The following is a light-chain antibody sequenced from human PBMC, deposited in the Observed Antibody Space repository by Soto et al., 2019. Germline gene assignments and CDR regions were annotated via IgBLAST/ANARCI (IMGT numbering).Light chain of an antibody. CDR2: ETS. J-gene: IGKJ1*01. CDR3: QQYGNSPT. CDR1: QSVSSN. Sequence: EIVMTQSPATLSVSPGERATLSCRASQSVSSNLAWYQQKPGQAPRLIIYETSSRMTGIPDRFSSSGSGTDFTLTISRLEPEDFAVYYCQQYGNSPTFGQGTKVDIK. V-gene: IGKV3-20*01.